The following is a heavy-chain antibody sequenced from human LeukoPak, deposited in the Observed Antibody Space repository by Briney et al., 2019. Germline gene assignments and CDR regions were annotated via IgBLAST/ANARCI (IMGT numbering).Heavy chain of an antibody. CDR2: IIPISGTA. V-gene: IGHV1-69*13. J-gene: IGHJ5*02. D-gene: IGHD6-13*01. CDR3: ARDLAAAVYTSTHPPFDP. Sequence: ASVKVSCKASGGTFSSYAISWVRQAPGQGLEWMGGIIPISGTANYAQKFQGRVTVTADESTSTAYMELSSLRSEDTAVYYCARDLAAAVYTSTHPPFDPWGQGTLVTVSS. CDR1: GGTFSSYA.